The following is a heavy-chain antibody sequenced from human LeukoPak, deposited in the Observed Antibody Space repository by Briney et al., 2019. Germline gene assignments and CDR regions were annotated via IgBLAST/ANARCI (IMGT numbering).Heavy chain of an antibody. J-gene: IGHJ4*02. CDR2: ISRNSGSI. D-gene: IGHD3-22*01. CDR1: GFTFDDYA. Sequence: PGRSLRLSCAASGFTFDDYAMHWVRQAPGKGLEWFSGISRNSGSIGYADSVKGRFTISRDNAKNSLYLQMNSLRAEDTALYYCAKVGGHSSGYYLDYWGQGTLVTVSS. V-gene: IGHV3-9*01. CDR3: AKVGGHSSGYYLDY.